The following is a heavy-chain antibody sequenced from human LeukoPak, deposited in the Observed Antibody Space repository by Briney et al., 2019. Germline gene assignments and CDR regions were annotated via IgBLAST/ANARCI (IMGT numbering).Heavy chain of an antibody. D-gene: IGHD1-26*01. J-gene: IGHJ3*02. Sequence: GGSLRLSCAASGFTFTSSAMSWVRQAPGKGLEWVSSITGSGGTTYYADSAKGRFTISRDNSKNTLYLQMNSLRADDTAVYYCAGGSYSTSYAFDIRGQGTTVTVSS. V-gene: IGHV3-23*01. CDR1: GFTFTSSA. CDR3: AGGSYSTSYAFDI. CDR2: ITGSGGTT.